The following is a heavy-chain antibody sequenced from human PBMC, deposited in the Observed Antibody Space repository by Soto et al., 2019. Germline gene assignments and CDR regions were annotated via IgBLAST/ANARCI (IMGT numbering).Heavy chain of an antibody. J-gene: IGHJ6*02. D-gene: IGHD3-22*01. CDR2: IIPIFGTA. V-gene: IGHV1-69*13. CDR1: GGTFSSYA. CDR3: ARVVITSYYYYYGMDV. Sequence: RASVKVSCKASGGTFSSYAISWVRQAPGQGLEWMGGIIPIFGTANYAQKFQGRVTITADESTSTAYMELSSLRSEDTAVYYCARVVITSYYYYYGMDVWGQGTTVTVSS.